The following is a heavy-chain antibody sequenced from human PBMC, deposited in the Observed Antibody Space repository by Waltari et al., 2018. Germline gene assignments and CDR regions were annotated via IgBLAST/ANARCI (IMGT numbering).Heavy chain of an antibody. CDR1: GGSISSGSVY. CDR3: ARDEARYYDIMTGGGYYGLDV. CDR2: IFTSGRT. D-gene: IGHD3-9*01. J-gene: IGHJ6*02. V-gene: IGHV4-61*02. Sequence: QVQLQESGPGLVRPSQTLSLTCTLSGGSISSGSVYWTWIRQPAGKGLEWVGHIFTSGRTKYNPSLKSRVSVSLDTSENQFSLRLSSVTAADTAVYYCARDEARYYDIMTGGGYYGLDVWGQGTTVTVSS.